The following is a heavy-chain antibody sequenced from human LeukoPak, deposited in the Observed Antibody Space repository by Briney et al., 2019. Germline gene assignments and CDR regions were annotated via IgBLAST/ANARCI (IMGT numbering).Heavy chain of an antibody. Sequence: SETLSLTCAVYGGSFSGYYWSWIRQPPGKGLEWIGEINHSGSTNYNPSLKSRVTISVDTSKNQFSLKLSSVTAADTAVYYCARGKLIRYFDWLSRQFDYWSQGTLVTVSS. J-gene: IGHJ4*02. CDR2: INHSGST. D-gene: IGHD3-9*01. CDR3: ARGKLIRYFDWLSRQFDY. V-gene: IGHV4-34*01. CDR1: GGSFSGYY.